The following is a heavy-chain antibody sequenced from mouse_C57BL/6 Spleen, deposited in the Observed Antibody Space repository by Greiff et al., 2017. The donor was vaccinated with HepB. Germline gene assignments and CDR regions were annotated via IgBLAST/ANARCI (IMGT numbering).Heavy chain of an antibody. Sequence: VQLQQSGAELAKPGASGKLSCKASGYTLTSYWMNWVKQRPGKGLEWIGYINPGNGYTKYNQKFKDKATLTADKSSSTAYMQLSSLTYEDSAVYYCASSFAWFAYWGQGTLVTVSA. CDR2: INPGNGYT. J-gene: IGHJ3*01. V-gene: IGHV1-7*01. CDR1: GYTLTSYW. CDR3: ASSFAWFAY.